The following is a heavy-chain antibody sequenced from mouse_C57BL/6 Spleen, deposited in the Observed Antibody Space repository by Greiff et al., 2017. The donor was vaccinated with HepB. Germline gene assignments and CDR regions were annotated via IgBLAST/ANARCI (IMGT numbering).Heavy chain of an antibody. CDR1: GFSFNTYA. Sequence: EVKVVESGGGLVQPKGSLKLSCAASGFSFNTYAMNWVRQAPGKGLEWVARIRSKSNNYATYYADSVKDRFTISRDDSESMLYLQMNNLKTEDTAMYYCVRHKGSGYYAMDYWGQGTSVTVSS. CDR2: IRSKSNNYAT. CDR3: VRHKGSGYYAMDY. J-gene: IGHJ4*01. V-gene: IGHV10-1*01. D-gene: IGHD3-2*02.